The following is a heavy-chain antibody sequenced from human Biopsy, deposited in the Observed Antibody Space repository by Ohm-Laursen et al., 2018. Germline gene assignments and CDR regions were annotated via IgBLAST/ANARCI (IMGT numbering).Heavy chain of an antibody. Sequence: SLRLSCTASGFTFSSYAMTWVRQAPGKGLEWVSVIYSGGSTYYADSAKGRFTISRDNSKNTLYLQMNSLRAEDTAVYYCARGGIAVAGTNFDYWGQGTLVTVSS. J-gene: IGHJ4*02. V-gene: IGHV3-66*01. CDR1: GFTFSSYA. D-gene: IGHD6-19*01. CDR3: ARGGIAVAGTNFDY. CDR2: IYSGGST.